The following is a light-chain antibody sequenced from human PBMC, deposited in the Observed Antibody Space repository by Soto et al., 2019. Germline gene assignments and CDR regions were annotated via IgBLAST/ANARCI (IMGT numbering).Light chain of an antibody. V-gene: IGLV2-14*01. J-gene: IGLJ3*02. CDR2: EVR. Sequence: QSVLTQPASVSGSPGQSITIPCTGTSSDVGGYKYVCWYQHHPGKAPKLMIYEVRNRPSGVPHRFSGSKSGNTASLTISGLQAEDEADYYCSSYTPTGALVFGSGTKLTVL. CDR1: SSDVGGYKY. CDR3: SSYTPTGALV.